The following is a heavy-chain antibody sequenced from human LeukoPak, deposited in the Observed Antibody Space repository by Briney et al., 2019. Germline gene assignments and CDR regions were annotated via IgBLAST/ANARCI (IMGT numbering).Heavy chain of an antibody. CDR2: ISYDASNK. J-gene: IGHJ3*02. CDR3: ARVRRYYDTTGSDDAFDI. V-gene: IGHV3-30*03. Sequence: GGSLTLSCAASGFTFSSYGMHWVRQAPGKGLEWVAVISYDASNKYYADSVKGRLTISRDNSKNTLYLQMNSLRAEDTAVYYCARVRRYYDTTGSDDAFDIWGQGTMVTVSS. D-gene: IGHD3-22*01. CDR1: GFTFSSYG.